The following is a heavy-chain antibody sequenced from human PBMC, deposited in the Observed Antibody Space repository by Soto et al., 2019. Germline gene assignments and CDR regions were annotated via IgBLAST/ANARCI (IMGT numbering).Heavy chain of an antibody. D-gene: IGHD3-22*01. CDR1: GHYIHSGHS. Sequence: TQSLTCNVSGHYIHSGHSSAWVRQPPGMAPEWIGSIFHSGTTYYNRSLRSRVTISMDASKNQFSLRLSSVTAADTSFYFCARGSTMIVLAIFDYWGQGTLVTVS. V-gene: IGHV4-38-2*02. J-gene: IGHJ4*02. CDR2: IFHSGTT. CDR3: ARGSTMIVLAIFDY.